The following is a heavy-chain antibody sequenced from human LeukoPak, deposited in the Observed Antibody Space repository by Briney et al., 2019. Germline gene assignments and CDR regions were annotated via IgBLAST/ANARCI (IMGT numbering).Heavy chain of an antibody. D-gene: IGHD6-19*01. CDR2: ISGSGGST. Sequence: QSGGSLRLSCAASGFTFSSYAMSWVRQAPGKGLEWVSGISGSGGSTYYADSVKGRFTISRDNSKNTLYLQMNSLRAEDTAVYYCARKPIAVAADSFDSWGQGALVSVSS. J-gene: IGHJ4*02. V-gene: IGHV3-23*01. CDR1: GFTFSSYA. CDR3: ARKPIAVAADSFDS.